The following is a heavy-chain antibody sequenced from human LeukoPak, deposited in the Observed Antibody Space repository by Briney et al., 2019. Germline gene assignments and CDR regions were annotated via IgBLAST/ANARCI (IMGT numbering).Heavy chain of an antibody. CDR1: GGTFSSYA. V-gene: IGHV1-69*13. Sequence: ASVKVSCKASGGTFSSYAISWVRQAPGQGLEWMGGIIPIFGTANYAQKFQGRVTITADESTSTAYMELSSLRSEDTALYYCARAHYGSATHYYYYYGMDVWGKGTTVTVSS. CDR3: ARAHYGSATHYYYYYGMDV. D-gene: IGHD3-10*01. J-gene: IGHJ6*04. CDR2: IIPIFGTA.